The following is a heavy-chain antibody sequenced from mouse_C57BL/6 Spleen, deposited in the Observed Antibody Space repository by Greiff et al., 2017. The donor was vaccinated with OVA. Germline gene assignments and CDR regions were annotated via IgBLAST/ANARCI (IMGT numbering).Heavy chain of an antibody. V-gene: IGHV1-15*01. CDR1: GYTFTDYE. Sequence: QVQLQQSGPELVKPGASVTLSCKASGYTFTDYEMHWVKQTPVHGLAWIGAIAPETGGTAYNQKFKGKAILTADKSSSTAYLELRSLTSADSAVYYCTRGQSSGFAYWGQGTLVTVSA. CDR2: IAPETGGT. J-gene: IGHJ3*01. D-gene: IGHD6-1*01. CDR3: TRGQSSGFAY.